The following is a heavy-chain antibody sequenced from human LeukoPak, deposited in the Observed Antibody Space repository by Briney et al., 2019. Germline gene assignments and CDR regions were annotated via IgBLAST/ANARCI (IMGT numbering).Heavy chain of an antibody. Sequence: GASVKVSCQASGYTFTSYYMHWVRQAPGQGLEWMGIINPSGGSTSYAQKFQGRVTMTRDMSTSTVYMELSSLRSEDTAVYYCARAYYCTNGVCTEAFDYWGQGTLVTVSS. J-gene: IGHJ4*02. CDR1: GYTFTSYY. CDR3: ARAYYCTNGVCTEAFDY. V-gene: IGHV1-46*01. CDR2: INPSGGST. D-gene: IGHD2-8*01.